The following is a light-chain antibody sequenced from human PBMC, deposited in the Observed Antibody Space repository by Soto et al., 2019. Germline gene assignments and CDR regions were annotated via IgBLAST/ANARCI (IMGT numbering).Light chain of an antibody. CDR2: EVS. J-gene: IGLJ1*01. CDR3: NSYTSKSTGV. Sequence: QPVLTQPASVSGSPGQSITISCTGTSSDVGGYNYVSWYQQHPGKAPKLIIYEVSNRPSGVSNRFSGSKSGNTASLTISGLQAEDEADYYCNSYTSKSTGVFGNGTKLPVL. CDR1: SSDVGGYNY. V-gene: IGLV2-14*01.